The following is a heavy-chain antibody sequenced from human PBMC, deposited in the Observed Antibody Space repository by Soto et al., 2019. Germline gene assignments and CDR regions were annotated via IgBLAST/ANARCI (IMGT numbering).Heavy chain of an antibody. V-gene: IGHV4-59*01. Sequence: SETLSLTWTVSGGSISSYYWSWIRQPPGKGLEWIGYIYYSGSTNYNPSLKSRVTISVDTSKNQFSLKLSSVTAADTAVYFCATISSSGYPLAYWGRGTLVTVSS. J-gene: IGHJ4*02. D-gene: IGHD3-22*01. CDR2: IYYSGST. CDR3: ATISSSGYPLAY. CDR1: GGSISSYY.